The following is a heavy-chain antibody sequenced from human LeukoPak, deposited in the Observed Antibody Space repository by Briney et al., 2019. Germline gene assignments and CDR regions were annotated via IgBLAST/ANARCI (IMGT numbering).Heavy chain of an antibody. CDR3: ATALHYYGSGSPQY. J-gene: IGHJ4*02. Sequence: GGSLRLSCAASGFTFSSYAMSWVRQAPGKGLEWVSAISGSGGSTYYADSVKGRFTISRDNSKNTLYLQMSSLRAEDTAVYYCATALHYYGSGSPQYWGQGTLVTVSS. D-gene: IGHD3-10*01. CDR2: ISGSGGST. CDR1: GFTFSSYA. V-gene: IGHV3-23*01.